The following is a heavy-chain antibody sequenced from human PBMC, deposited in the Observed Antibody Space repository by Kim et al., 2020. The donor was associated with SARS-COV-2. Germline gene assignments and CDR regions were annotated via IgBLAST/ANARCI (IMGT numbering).Heavy chain of an antibody. Sequence: GGSLRLSCAASGFIFNDYAMSWVRQAPGKGLEWVSAISGTGGSTDYADSVTGRFAISRDTSKKILYLQMNSLRAEDTAVYYCAKEGEHDYGDYFDYWGQGTLVTVSS. D-gene: IGHD4-17*01. CDR1: GFIFNDYA. CDR2: ISGTGGST. J-gene: IGHJ4*02. CDR3: AKEGEHDYGDYFDY. V-gene: IGHV3-23*01.